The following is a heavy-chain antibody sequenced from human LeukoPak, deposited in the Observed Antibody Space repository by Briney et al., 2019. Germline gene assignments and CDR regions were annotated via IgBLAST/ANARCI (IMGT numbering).Heavy chain of an antibody. CDR2: ISSSSNYI. D-gene: IGHD3-3*01. CDR3: ARDSRITIFGVVIIPFDP. Sequence: GGSLRLSCAASGFTFSSYSMNWVRLAPGKGLEWVSSISSSSNYIYYADSVKGRFTISRDNAKNSLYLQMNSLRAEDTAVYYCARDSRITIFGVVIIPFDPWGQGTLVTVSS. V-gene: IGHV3-21*01. CDR1: GFTFSSYS. J-gene: IGHJ5*02.